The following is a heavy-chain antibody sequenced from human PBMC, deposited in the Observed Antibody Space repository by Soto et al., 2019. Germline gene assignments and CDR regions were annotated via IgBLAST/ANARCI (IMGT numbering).Heavy chain of an antibody. CDR3: ARAHVGSDRYFLEPFDP. CDR1: GDSVSSNGAT. Sequence: SQTLSLTCAISGDSVSSNGATWNWIRQSPSRGLEWLGRTYYRSKWYNDYAVSVKSRITINPDTSTNQFSLRLNSVIPEHTAVYYCARAHVGSDRYFLEPFDPWGQGTLVTASS. V-gene: IGHV6-1*01. D-gene: IGHD1-1*01. CDR2: TYYRSKWYN. J-gene: IGHJ5*02.